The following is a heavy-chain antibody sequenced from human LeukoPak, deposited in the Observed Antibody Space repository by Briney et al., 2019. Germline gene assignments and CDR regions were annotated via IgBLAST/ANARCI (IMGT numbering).Heavy chain of an antibody. CDR2: INPDGSEK. D-gene: IGHD6-13*01. CDR3: ARGSSYFRPEYFQY. V-gene: IGHV3-7*03. Sequence: GGSLRLSCAVSGFTFSRYWMSWVRQAPGKGLEWVANINPDGSEKYYVDSVKGRFTISRDNANNSLSLQMNSLRVEDTAVYYCARGSSYFRPEYFQYWGQGTLVTVSS. CDR1: GFTFSRYW. J-gene: IGHJ1*01.